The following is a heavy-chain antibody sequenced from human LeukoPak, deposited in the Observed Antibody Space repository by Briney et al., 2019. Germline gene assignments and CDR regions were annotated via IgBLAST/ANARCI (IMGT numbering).Heavy chain of an antibody. CDR1: GFTMSNSA. J-gene: IGHJ4*02. CDR2: INGGNSDT. CDR3: AKDSAKKYDDY. Sequence: PGGSLRLSCAASGFTMSNSAMSWVRQAPGKGLEWVSAINGGNSDTNYADSVKGRFTISRENSKNTLYLQMNSLRAEDTAVYYCAKDSAKKYDDYWGQGTLVTVSS. V-gene: IGHV3-23*01. D-gene: IGHD2/OR15-2a*01.